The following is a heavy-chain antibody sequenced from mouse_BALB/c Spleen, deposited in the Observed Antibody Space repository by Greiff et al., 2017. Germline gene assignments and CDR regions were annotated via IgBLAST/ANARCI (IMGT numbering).Heavy chain of an antibody. Sequence: EVKLVESGGGLVKPGGSLKLSCAASGFTFSDYYMYWVRQTPEKRLEWVATISDGGSYTYYPDSVKGRFTISRDNAKNNLYLQMSSLKSEDTAMYYCARFSDYYAMDYWGQGTSVTVSS. J-gene: IGHJ4*01. CDR3: ARFSDYYAMDY. CDR1: GFTFSDYY. CDR2: ISDGGSYT. V-gene: IGHV5-4*02.